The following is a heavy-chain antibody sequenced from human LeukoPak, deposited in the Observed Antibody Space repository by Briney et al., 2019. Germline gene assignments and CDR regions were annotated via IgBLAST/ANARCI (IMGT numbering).Heavy chain of an antibody. D-gene: IGHD6-19*01. J-gene: IGHJ3*02. CDR2: IYPGASDA. CDR3: ARLIAVAGTTGGFDM. CDR1: GYSFTSYS. V-gene: IGHV5-51*01. Sequence: GESLKISCKASGYSFTSYSIAWVRQMTGKGLEWMGIIYPGASDARYSPSFQGQVTISVDKSISTAYLQWSRLKASDTAMYYCARLIAVAGTTGGFDMWGQGTLVTVAS.